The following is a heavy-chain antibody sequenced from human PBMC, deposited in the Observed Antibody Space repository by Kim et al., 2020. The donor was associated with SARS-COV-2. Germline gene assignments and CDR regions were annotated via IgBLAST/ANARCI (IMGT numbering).Heavy chain of an antibody. V-gene: IGHV3-53*01. J-gene: IGHJ6*02. CDR3: ASHKVVPARYYYYGMDV. CDR1: GFTVSSNY. D-gene: IGHD2-2*01. CDR2: IYSGGST. Sequence: GGSLRLSCAASGFTVSSNYMSWVRQAPGKGLEWVSVIYSGGSTYYADSVKGRFTISRDNSKNTLYLQMNSLRAEDTAVYYCASHKVVPARYYYYGMDVWGQGNTVTVSS.